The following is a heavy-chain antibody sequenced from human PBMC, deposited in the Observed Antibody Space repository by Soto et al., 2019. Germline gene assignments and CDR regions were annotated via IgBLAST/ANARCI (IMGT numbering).Heavy chain of an antibody. CDR1: GGSISSYY. V-gene: IGHV4-59*08. J-gene: IGHJ6*02. CDR2: IYYSGST. CDR3: ARQNRRDYGMDV. Sequence: SEILSLTCTVSGGSISSYYWSWIRQPPGKGLEWIGYIYYSGSTNYNPSLKSRVTISVDTSKNQSSLKLSSVTAADTAVYYCARQNRRDYGMDVWGQGTTVTVSS.